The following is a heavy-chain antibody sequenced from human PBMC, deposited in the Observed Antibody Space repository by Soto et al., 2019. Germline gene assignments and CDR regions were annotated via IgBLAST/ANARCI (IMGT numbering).Heavy chain of an antibody. CDR1: GFTFSSYA. V-gene: IGHV3-64*01. J-gene: IGHJ3*02. Sequence: GGSLRLSCAASGFTFSSYAMHWVRQAPGKGLEYVSAISSNGGSTYYANSVKGRFTISRDNSKNTLYLQMGSLRAEDMAVYYCARARGTHTADAFDIWGQGTMVTVSS. CDR2: ISSNGGST. D-gene: IGHD3-16*01. CDR3: ARARGTHTADAFDI.